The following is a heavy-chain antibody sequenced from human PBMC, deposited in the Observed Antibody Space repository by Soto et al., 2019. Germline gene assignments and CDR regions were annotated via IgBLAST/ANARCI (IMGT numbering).Heavy chain of an antibody. D-gene: IGHD3-22*01. CDR3: ASNTYYYDSSGSRFDY. V-gene: IGHV1-69*06. J-gene: IGHJ4*02. CDR1: GGTFSSYA. CDR2: TIPIFGTA. Sequence: SVKVSCKASGGTFSSYAISWVRQAPGQGLEWMGGTIPIFGTANYAQKFQGRVTITADKSTSTAYMELSSLRSEDTAVYYCASNTYYYDSSGSRFDYWGRGTLVTVSS.